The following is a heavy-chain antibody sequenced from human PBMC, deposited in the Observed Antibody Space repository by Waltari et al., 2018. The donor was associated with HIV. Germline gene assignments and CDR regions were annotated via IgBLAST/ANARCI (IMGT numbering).Heavy chain of an antibody. CDR2: IYSGGST. J-gene: IGHJ3*02. CDR3: ARDKITMVRAPGAFDI. D-gene: IGHD3-10*01. Sequence: EVQLVESGGGLIQPGGSLRLSCAASGLTVSSNYKSWVRQAPGKGLEWVSVIYSGGSTYYADSVKGRFTISRDNSKNTLYLQMNSLRAEDTAVYYCARDKITMVRAPGAFDIWGQGTMVTVSS. V-gene: IGHV3-53*01. CDR1: GLTVSSNY.